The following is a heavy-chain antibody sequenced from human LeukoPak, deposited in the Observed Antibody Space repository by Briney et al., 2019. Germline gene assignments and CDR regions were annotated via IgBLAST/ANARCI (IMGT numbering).Heavy chain of an antibody. CDR2: IYHSGST. V-gene: IGHV4-39*01. CDR1: GGSISSSSYY. D-gene: IGHD3-10*01. Sequence: SETLSLTCTVSGGSISSSSYYWGWIRQPPGKGLEWIGSIYHSGSTYYNPSLKSRVTISVDTSKNQFSLKLSSVTAADTAVYYCARAQWFGEPYLPYAFDIWGQGTMVTVSS. CDR3: ARAQWFGEPYLPYAFDI. J-gene: IGHJ3*02.